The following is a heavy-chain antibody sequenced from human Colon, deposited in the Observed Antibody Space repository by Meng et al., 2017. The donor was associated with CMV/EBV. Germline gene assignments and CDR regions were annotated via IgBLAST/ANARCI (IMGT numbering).Heavy chain of an antibody. Sequence: GESLKISCAGSGFTFSNHAMSWVRQAPGKGLEWVSAIYAGGRSTYFADSVKGRFIISRDDSKNTLYMEMNSLRAEDTAVYYCAKGSLEWLYYGMDVWGQGTTVTVSS. D-gene: IGHD3-3*01. V-gene: IGHV3-23*03. J-gene: IGHJ6*02. CDR1: GFTFSNHA. CDR3: AKGSLEWLYYGMDV. CDR2: IYAGGRST.